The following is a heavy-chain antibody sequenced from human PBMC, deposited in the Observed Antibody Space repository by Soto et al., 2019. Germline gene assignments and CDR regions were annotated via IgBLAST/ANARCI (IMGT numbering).Heavy chain of an antibody. J-gene: IGHJ6*02. CDR2: ISYDGSNK. D-gene: IGHD2-15*01. CDR1: GFTFSSYG. Sequence: GGSLRLSCAASGFTFSSYGMHWVRQAPGKGLEWVAVISYDGSNKYYADSVKGRFTISRDNSKNTLYLQMNSLRAEDTAVYYCAKPLGVVVGAATPGDYHYGMDGWGPGTTVNLSS. V-gene: IGHV3-30*18. CDR3: AKPLGVVVGAATPGDYHYGMDG.